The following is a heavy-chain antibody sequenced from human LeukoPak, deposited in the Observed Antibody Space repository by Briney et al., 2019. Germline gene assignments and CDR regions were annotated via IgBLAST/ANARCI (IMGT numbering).Heavy chain of an antibody. CDR3: ARGGLTAGFDY. CDR2: INREGSQI. J-gene: IGHJ4*02. V-gene: IGHV3-7*01. CDR1: GFSFSHYA. Sequence: GGSLRLSCAASGFSFSHYAMNWARQAPGKGLEWVTNINREGSQIDYMDSVKGRFTISRDSANNALYLQMNSLRAEDTAVYYCARGGLTAGFDYWGQGTLVAVSS.